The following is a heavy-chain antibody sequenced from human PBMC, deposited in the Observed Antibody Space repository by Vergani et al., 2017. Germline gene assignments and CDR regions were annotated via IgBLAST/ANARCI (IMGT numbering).Heavy chain of an antibody. CDR3: ARSSGGPTRGMDV. CDR2: INPSGGST. CDR1: GYTFTSYY. V-gene: IGHV1-46*01. Sequence: QVQLVQSGAEVKKPGASVKVSCKASGYTFTSYYMHWVRQAPGQGLEWMGIINPSGGSTSYAQKLQGRVTMTTDTSTSTAYMELRSLRSDDTAVYYCARSSGGPTRGMDVWGQGTTVTVSS. D-gene: IGHD3-16*01. J-gene: IGHJ6*02.